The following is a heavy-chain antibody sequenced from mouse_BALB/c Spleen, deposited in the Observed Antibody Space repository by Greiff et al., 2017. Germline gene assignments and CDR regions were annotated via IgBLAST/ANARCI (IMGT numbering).Heavy chain of an antibody. Sequence: QVQLQQSGADLVRPGTSVKVSCKASGYAFTNYSIEGVKQRPGQGFEWIGVINPGSGGTNYNEKFKGKATLTADKSSSTAYMQLSSLPSDDSAVYFCARGYYGNYDAMDYWGQGTSVTVSS. CDR3: ARGYYGNYDAMDY. CDR2: INPGSGGT. J-gene: IGHJ4*01. CDR1: GYAFTNYS. V-gene: IGHV1-54*03. D-gene: IGHD2-1*01.